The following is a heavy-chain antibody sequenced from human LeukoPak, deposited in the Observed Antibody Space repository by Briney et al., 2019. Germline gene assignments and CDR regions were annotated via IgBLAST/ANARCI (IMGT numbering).Heavy chain of an antibody. CDR3: ARGRYSSSPNYFDY. Sequence: ASVKVSCKASGYTFTSYDINWVRQATGQGLEWMGWMNPNSGNTGYAQKFQGRVTMTRNTSISTAYMELSSLRSEDTPVYYCARGRYSSSPNYFDYWGQGTLVTVSS. D-gene: IGHD6-13*01. CDR2: MNPNSGNT. J-gene: IGHJ4*02. CDR1: GYTFTSYD. V-gene: IGHV1-8*01.